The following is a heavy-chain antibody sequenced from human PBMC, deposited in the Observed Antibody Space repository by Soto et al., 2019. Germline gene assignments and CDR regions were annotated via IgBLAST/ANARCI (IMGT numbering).Heavy chain of an antibody. Sequence: EVQLVESGGGLVQPGGSLRLSCAASGFTFSSYAMSWVRQAPGKGLEWVSAISGSGGSTYYADSVKGRFTISRDNSKNTLYLQMNSLRAEDTAVYYCAKDLWFGELFPYYFDYWGQGPLVTVSS. J-gene: IGHJ4*02. CDR1: GFTFSSYA. CDR2: ISGSGGST. D-gene: IGHD3-10*01. CDR3: AKDLWFGELFPYYFDY. V-gene: IGHV3-23*04.